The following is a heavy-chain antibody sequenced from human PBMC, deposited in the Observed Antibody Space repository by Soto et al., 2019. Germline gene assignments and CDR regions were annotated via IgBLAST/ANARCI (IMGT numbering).Heavy chain of an antibody. D-gene: IGHD4-17*01. CDR3: ARLRVPMPVPKMPSLHN. Sequence: GESLKTSCQASGYTFSSYWIAWVRQMPGKGLEWVGIIYPGDSETRYSPALQGQVTISADRSTTTAYLQWSSLKASDSGTYSCARLRVPMPVPKMPSLHNWGRGTLVTVSS. V-gene: IGHV5-51*01. J-gene: IGHJ4*01. CDR1: GYTFSSYW. CDR2: IYPGDSET.